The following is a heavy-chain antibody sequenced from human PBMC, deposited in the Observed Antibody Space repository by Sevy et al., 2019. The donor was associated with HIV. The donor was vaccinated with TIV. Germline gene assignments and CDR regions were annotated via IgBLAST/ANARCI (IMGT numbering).Heavy chain of an antibody. CDR1: GVIFSNYW. J-gene: IGHJ6*02. CDR3: VRAGGDTVVVTTAIGILVMDV. Sequence: GGSLRLSCAASGVIFSNYWMSWVRHAPGKGLEWVANIKQDGSEKYYVDSVKGRFTISRDNAKNSLYLQMNSLRAEDMAVYYCVRAGGDTVVVTTAIGILVMDVWGQGTTVTVSS. CDR2: IKQDGSEK. V-gene: IGHV3-7*01. D-gene: IGHD2-2*01.